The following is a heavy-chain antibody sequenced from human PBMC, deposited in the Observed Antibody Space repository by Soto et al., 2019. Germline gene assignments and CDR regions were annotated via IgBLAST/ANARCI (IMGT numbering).Heavy chain of an antibody. J-gene: IGHJ4*02. Sequence: QVQLQQWRAGLLTPSETLSLTCAVYGGSFSGYYWYWLRQPPGKGLEWYGEINHSGGTNYNPSLKSRVTISVDTSKNQFSLRLSSVTAADTAVYYCARGRRDRSGYYLDYWCQGTLVTVSS. V-gene: IGHV4-34*01. D-gene: IGHD3-22*01. CDR3: ARGRRDRSGYYLDY. CDR2: INHSGGT. CDR1: GGSFSGYY.